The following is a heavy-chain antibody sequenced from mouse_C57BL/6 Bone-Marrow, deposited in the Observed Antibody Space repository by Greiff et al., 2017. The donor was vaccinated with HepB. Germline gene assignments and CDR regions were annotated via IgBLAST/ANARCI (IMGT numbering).Heavy chain of an antibody. D-gene: IGHD2-3*01. CDR3: ARAEIGDGYSLDY. CDR1: GYTFTSYW. J-gene: IGHJ2*01. Sequence: QVQLQQPGPGLVKPGASVKMSCKASGYTFTSYWLTWVKQRPGQGLEWIGGIDPGSGSTNYNEKFKSKATLTVDTSSSTSYMQLSSLTSEDSAVYYCARAEIGDGYSLDYWGQGTTLTVSS. CDR2: IDPGSGST. V-gene: IGHV1-55*01.